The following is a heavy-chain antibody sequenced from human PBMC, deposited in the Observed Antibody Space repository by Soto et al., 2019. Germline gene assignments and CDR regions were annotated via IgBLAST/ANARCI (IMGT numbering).Heavy chain of an antibody. V-gene: IGHV4-31*03. Sequence: SETLSLTCTVSGGSISSGGYSWTWIRQHPGKGLEWIGYIYYSGSTYYKTSLKSRVTISVDTSKNQISLKVSSVTAADTAVYYCARGVYYDSSGPLNIDYWGQGTLVT. CDR2: IYYSGST. J-gene: IGHJ4*02. D-gene: IGHD3-22*01. CDR1: GGSISSGGYS. CDR3: ARGVYYDSSGPLNIDY.